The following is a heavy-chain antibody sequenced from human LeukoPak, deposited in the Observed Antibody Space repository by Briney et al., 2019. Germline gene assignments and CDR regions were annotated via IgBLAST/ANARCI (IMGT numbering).Heavy chain of an antibody. CDR2: ISGSGGST. J-gene: IGHJ4*02. V-gene: IGHV3-23*01. Sequence: GGSLRLSCAASGFTFSSYAMSWVRQAPGKGLEWVSAISGSGGSTYYADSVKGRFTISRDNSKNTLYLQMNSLRAEDTAVYYCAKDIGVIFGVDRGYYFDYWGQGTLVTVSS. D-gene: IGHD3-3*01. CDR1: GFTFSSYA. CDR3: AKDIGVIFGVDRGYYFDY.